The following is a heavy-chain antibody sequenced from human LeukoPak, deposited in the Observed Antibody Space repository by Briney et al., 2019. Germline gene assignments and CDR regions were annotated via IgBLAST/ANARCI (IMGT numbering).Heavy chain of an antibody. V-gene: IGHV4-31*03. CDR1: GGSISSGGHY. CDR2: IYYSGST. CDR3: ARDGDQLWLGGMDV. D-gene: IGHD5-18*01. J-gene: IGHJ6*02. Sequence: PSQTLSLTCTVSGGSISSGGHYWSWLRQHPGKDLEWIGNIYYSGSTYYNPSLKSRVTISVDTSKNQFSLKLRSVTAADTAAYFCARDGDQLWLGGMDVWGQGTTVTVSS.